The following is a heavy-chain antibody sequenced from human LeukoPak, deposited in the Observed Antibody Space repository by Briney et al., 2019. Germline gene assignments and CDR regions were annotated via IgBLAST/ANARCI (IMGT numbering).Heavy chain of an antibody. V-gene: IGHV4-39*07. CDR1: GGSISSSSYY. D-gene: IGHD3-22*01. Sequence: SETLSLTCTVSGGSISSSSYYWGWIRQPPGKGLEWIGSIYYSGSTYYNPSLKSRVTISVDTSKNQFSLKLSSVTAADTAVYYCARDRYYYDSSGYYYFDYWGQGTLVTVSS. J-gene: IGHJ4*02. CDR2: IYYSGST. CDR3: ARDRYYYDSSGYYYFDY.